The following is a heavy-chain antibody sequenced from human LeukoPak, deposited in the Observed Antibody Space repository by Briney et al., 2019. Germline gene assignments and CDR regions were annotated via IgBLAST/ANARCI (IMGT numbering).Heavy chain of an antibody. V-gene: IGHV1-2*06. D-gene: IGHD2-21*02. CDR2: INPNSGGT. Sequence: ASVKVSCKASGYTFTGYYMHWVRQAPGQGLEWMGRINPNSGGTNSAQKFQGRVTMTRDTSISTAYMELSRLRSDDTAVYYCARGTRGVVTARAYFDYWGQGTLVTVSS. J-gene: IGHJ4*02. CDR3: ARGTRGVVTARAYFDY. CDR1: GYTFTGYY.